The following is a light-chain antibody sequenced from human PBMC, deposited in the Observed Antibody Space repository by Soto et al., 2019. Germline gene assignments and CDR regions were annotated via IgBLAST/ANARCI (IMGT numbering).Light chain of an antibody. V-gene: IGKV3-20*01. CDR1: QSVATNS. J-gene: IGKJ1*01. CDR3: QQYDDWPET. Sequence: EVVLTQSPGTLSLSPGERATLSCRASQSVATNSFAWYQQRPGQAPRLLIYGTSGRATGIPDRFSGSGSGTEFILTISSLQSEDFAVYYCQQYDDWPETFGQGTKVDIK. CDR2: GTS.